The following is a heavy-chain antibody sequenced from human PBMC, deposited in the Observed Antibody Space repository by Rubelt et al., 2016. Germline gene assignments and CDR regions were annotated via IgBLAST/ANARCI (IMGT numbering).Heavy chain of an antibody. CDR1: GLILSYNW. D-gene: IGHD2-15*01. Sequence: EVQLVESGGDLVQPGGSLRLSCAASGLILSYNWIDWVRQIPGQGLEWVSRIKSDVTRIHYADSVKGRFTMSRDNARSTVYLQMNSLRVEDTAVYYCGGLPPGHWGQGTLVTVSS. V-gene: IGHV3-74*01. CDR2: IKSDVTRI. CDR3: GGLPPGH. J-gene: IGHJ4*02.